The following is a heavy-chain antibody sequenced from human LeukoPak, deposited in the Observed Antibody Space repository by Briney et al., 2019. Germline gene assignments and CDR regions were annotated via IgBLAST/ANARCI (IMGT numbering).Heavy chain of an antibody. V-gene: IGHV1-46*01. CDR3: ARDQEGFDY. CDR2: IYPRDGST. CDR1: GYTFTSNY. Sequence: ASVKVSCKASGYTFTSNYIHWVRQAPGQGLEWMGMIYPRDGSTSYAQKFQGRVTVTRDTSTSTVHMELSGLRSEDTAVFYCARDQEGFDYWGQGTLVTVSS. J-gene: IGHJ4*02.